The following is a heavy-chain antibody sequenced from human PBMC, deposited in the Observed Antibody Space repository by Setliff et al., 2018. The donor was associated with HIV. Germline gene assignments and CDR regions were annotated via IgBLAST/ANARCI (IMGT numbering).Heavy chain of an antibody. Sequence: GASVKVSCKASEFTDSDYYIHWVRQAPGQGLECMGWINPNTGGTVYAQKFQGRVIMTRDTSARTAHMELASLTFDDTGVYYCVRDRSDWVRGDFYMDVWGNGTTVTVSS. V-gene: IGHV1-2*02. CDR1: EFTDSDYY. CDR2: INPNTGGT. CDR3: VRDRSDWVRGDFYMDV. J-gene: IGHJ6*03. D-gene: IGHD3-10*01.